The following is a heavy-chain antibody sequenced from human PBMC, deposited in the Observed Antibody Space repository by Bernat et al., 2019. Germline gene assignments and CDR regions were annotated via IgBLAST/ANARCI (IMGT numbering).Heavy chain of an antibody. CDR3: ARRLPLTGFDY. Sequence: EVQLVESGGGLVKPGGSLRLSCAASGFTFSSYSMNWVRQAPGKGLEWVSSISSSSSYIYYADSVKGRFTISRDNAKNSLYLQMNSLRAEDTAVYYCARRLPLTGFDYWGQGTLVTVSS. CDR2: ISSSSSYI. J-gene: IGHJ4*02. CDR1: GFTFSSYS. V-gene: IGHV3-21*01. D-gene: IGHD7-27*01.